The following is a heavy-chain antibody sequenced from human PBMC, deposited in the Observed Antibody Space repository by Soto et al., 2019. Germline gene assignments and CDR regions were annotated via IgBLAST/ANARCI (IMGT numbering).Heavy chain of an antibody. V-gene: IGHV1-2*02. D-gene: IGHD3-9*01. CDR1: GYTFTDYY. CDR3: ARPPGYISDWYYFDL. CDR2: ISPKSGGA. J-gene: IGHJ4*02. Sequence: ASVKVSCKSSGYTFTDYYMHWVRQAPGQGFEWMGRISPKSGGATYAQKFQGRVTMTWDTSLNTAYMELSSLITEDTAVYYCARPPGYISDWYYFDLWGQGTQVTVSS.